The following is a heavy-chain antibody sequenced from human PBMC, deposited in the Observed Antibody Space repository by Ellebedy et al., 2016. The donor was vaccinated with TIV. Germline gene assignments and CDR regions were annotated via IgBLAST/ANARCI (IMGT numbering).Heavy chain of an antibody. CDR2: MFIDSST. Sequence: GGSLRLSCAASGLTVSSNYMSWVRQAPGKGLEWVSVMFIDSSTYYADSVKGRFTISRDKSKNTLYLQMNSPRAEDTAVYYCARETFNDVDLDLWGLFDIWGQGTMVTVSS. CDR3: ARETFNDVDLDLWGLFDI. CDR1: GLTVSSNY. D-gene: IGHD3-10*01. J-gene: IGHJ3*02. V-gene: IGHV3-66*01.